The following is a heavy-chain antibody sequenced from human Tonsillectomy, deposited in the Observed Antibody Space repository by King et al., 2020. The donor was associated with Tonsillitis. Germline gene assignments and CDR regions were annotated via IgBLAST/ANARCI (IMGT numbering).Heavy chain of an antibody. D-gene: IGHD4-23*01. Sequence: VQLQQWGAGLLKPSETLSLTCAVYGGSFSGYYWSWIRQPPGKGLEWIGEINHSGSTNYNPSLKSRVTISVDTSKNQFSLKLSSVPAADTAVYYCARVNPVVTPYYFDYWGQGTLVTVSS. CDR3: ARVNPVVTPYYFDY. CDR2: INHSGST. CDR1: GGSFSGYY. V-gene: IGHV4-34*01. J-gene: IGHJ4*02.